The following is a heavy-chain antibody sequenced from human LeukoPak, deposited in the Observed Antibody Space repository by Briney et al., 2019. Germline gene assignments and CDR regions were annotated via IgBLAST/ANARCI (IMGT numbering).Heavy chain of an antibody. CDR1: GYTFTGYY. J-gene: IGHJ4*02. CDR2: INPNSGGT. CDR3: ASHYYDSSGSFDY. Sequence: EASVKVSCKASGYTFTGYYMHWVRQAPGQGLEWMGWINPNSGGTDYAQKFQGRVTMARDTSISTAYMELSRLRSDDTAVYYCASHYYDSSGSFDYWGQGTLVTVSS. D-gene: IGHD3-22*01. V-gene: IGHV1-2*02.